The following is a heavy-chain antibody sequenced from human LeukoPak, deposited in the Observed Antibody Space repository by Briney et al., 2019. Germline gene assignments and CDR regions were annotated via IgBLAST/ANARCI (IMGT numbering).Heavy chain of an antibody. J-gene: IGHJ4*02. D-gene: IGHD3-10*01. CDR1: GGTFSSYA. CDR3: ARLWFGESTFDY. CDR2: IIPIFGIA. Sequence: LVKVSCKASGGTFSSYAISWVRQAPGQGLEWMGRIIPIFGIANYEQKFHGRVTITADKSTSTAYMELSSLRSEDTAVYYCARLWFGESTFDYWGQGTLVTVSS. V-gene: IGHV1-69*04.